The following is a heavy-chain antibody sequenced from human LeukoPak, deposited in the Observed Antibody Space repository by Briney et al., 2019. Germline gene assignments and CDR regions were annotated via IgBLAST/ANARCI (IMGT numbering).Heavy chain of an antibody. D-gene: IGHD2-15*01. CDR3: TRGGIYCSGGSCFRGDY. J-gene: IGHJ4*02. CDR2: IRSKAYGGTT. Sequence: GGSLRLSCTASGFTFGDYAMSWVRQAPGKGLEWVGFIRSKAYGGTTEYAASVKGRFTISRDDSKSIAYLQMNSLKTEDTAVYYCTRGGIYCSGGSCFRGDYWGQGTLVTVSS. CDR1: GFTFGDYA. V-gene: IGHV3-49*04.